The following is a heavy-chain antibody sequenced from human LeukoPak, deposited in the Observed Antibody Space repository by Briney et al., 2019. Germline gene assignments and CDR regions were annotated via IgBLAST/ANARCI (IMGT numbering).Heavy chain of an antibody. D-gene: IGHD3-10*01. V-gene: IGHV3-23*01. CDR2: ISGSGAMT. J-gene: IGHJ4*02. CDR1: GFTLSNHA. Sequence: GGSLRLPCAASGFTLSNHALIWVRQAPGKGLEWVSSISGSGAMTYYADSVKGRFTISRDNAMDTLYLQMSSLRADDTVVYYCAKDRVDGSGSQFDSWGQGSLVIVSS. CDR3: AKDRVDGSGSQFDS.